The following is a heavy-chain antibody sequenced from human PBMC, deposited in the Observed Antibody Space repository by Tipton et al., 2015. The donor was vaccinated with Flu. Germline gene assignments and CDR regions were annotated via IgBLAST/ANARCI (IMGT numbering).Heavy chain of an antibody. J-gene: IGHJ6*03. CDR1: GDSVSSNSAA. D-gene: IGHD6-6*01. CDR2: TYYRSKWYN. CDR3: AREGGSSALYYYYYMDV. Sequence: LVKPTETLSLTCAISGDSVSSNSAAWNWIRQSPSRGLEWLGRTYYRSKWYNDYAVSVKSRITINPDTSKNQFSLQLNSVTPEDTAVYYCAREGGSSALYYYYYMDVWGKGTTVTVSS. V-gene: IGHV6-1*01.